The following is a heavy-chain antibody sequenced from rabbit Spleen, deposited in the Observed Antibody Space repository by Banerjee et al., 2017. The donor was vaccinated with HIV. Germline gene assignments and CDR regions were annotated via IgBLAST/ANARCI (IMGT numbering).Heavy chain of an antibody. Sequence: QSLEESGGDLVKPGTSLTLTCTASGFSFISGYYMCWVRQAPGKGLEWIACIAAGSGGTTYYANWAKGRFTISKTSSTTVTLQMTSLTAADTATYFCARDTSSSFSSYGMDLWGPGTLVTV. CDR3: ARDTSSSFSSYGMDL. CDR1: GFSFISGYY. D-gene: IGHD1-1*01. V-gene: IGHV1S40*01. J-gene: IGHJ6*01. CDR2: IAAGSGGTT.